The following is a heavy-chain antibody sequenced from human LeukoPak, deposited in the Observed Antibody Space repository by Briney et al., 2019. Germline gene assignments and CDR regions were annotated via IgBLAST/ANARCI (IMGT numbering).Heavy chain of an antibody. J-gene: IGHJ4*02. CDR2: ISGSGGST. CDR3: ARDSLPPYYDILSYYFDY. V-gene: IGHV3-23*01. CDR1: GFTFSSYA. D-gene: IGHD3-9*01. Sequence: GGSLRLSCAASGFTFSSYAMSWVRQAPGKELEWVSAISGSGGSTYYADSVKGRFTISRDNSKNTLYLQMNSLRAEDTAVYYCARDSLPPYYDILSYYFDYWGQGTLVTVSS.